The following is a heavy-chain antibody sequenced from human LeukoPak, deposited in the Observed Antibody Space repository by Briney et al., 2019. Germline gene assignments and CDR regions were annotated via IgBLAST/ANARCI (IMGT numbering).Heavy chain of an antibody. CDR1: GFTFSSYA. Sequence: GGSLRLSCAASGFTFSSYAMHWVRQAPGKGLEWVAVISYDGSNKYYADSVKGRFTISRDNSKNTLYLQMNSLRAEDTAVYYCARWGTPSYWGQGTLVTVSS. J-gene: IGHJ4*02. CDR3: ARWGTPSY. D-gene: IGHD1-1*01. V-gene: IGHV3-30-3*01. CDR2: ISYDGSNK.